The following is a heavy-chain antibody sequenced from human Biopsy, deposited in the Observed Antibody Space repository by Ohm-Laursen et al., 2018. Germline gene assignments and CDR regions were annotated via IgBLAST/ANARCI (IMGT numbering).Heavy chain of an antibody. J-gene: IGHJ6*02. V-gene: IGHV4-59*01. CDR3: ARDSGILNYGNFKYYHYYGMDV. CDR2: ISGSSNT. CDR1: GGSFSGYY. Sequence: SETLSLTCTVSGGSFSGYYWSWIRQPPGKGLEWIGYISGSSNTNYNPSLKSRVTLSTDTSETQFSLTLSSVTAADTAVYYCARDSGILNYGNFKYYHYYGMDVWGQGTKVTVSS. D-gene: IGHD4-11*01.